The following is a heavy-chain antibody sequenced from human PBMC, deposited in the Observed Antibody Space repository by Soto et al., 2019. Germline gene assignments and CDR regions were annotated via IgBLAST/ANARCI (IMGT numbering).Heavy chain of an antibody. J-gene: IGHJ4*02. Sequence: EGSLRLSCAASGFTFSSYSMNWVRQAPGKGLEWVSSISSSSSYIYYADSVKGRFTISRDNAKNSLYLQMNSLRAEDTAVYYCARDYSSSWPSAFDYWGQGTLVTV. CDR3: ARDYSSSWPSAFDY. V-gene: IGHV3-21*01. D-gene: IGHD6-13*01. CDR2: ISSSSSYI. CDR1: GFTFSSYS.